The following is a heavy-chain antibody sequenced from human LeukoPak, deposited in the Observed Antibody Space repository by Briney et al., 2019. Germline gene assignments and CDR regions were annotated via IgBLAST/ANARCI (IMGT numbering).Heavy chain of an antibody. Sequence: SETLSLTCNVSGYSISSGYYWGWIRQPPAKGLEWIGSISSSGSTNYNPSLKSRVTISVDTSKNQFSLKLSSVTAADTAVYFCARGPYSYDSSGAFDIWGQGTMVTVSS. D-gene: IGHD3-22*01. V-gene: IGHV4-38-2*02. CDR1: GYSISSGYY. J-gene: IGHJ3*02. CDR3: ARGPYSYDSSGAFDI. CDR2: ISSSGST.